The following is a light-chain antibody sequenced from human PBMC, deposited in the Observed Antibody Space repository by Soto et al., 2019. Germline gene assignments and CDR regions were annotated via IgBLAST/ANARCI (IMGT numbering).Light chain of an antibody. V-gene: IGLV6-57*04. J-gene: IGLJ7*01. CDR2: EDN. CDR3: QSYDSSKHAV. CDR1: SGSIASNY. Sequence: NFMLTQPHSVSESPGQTVTISCTRSSGSIASNYVQWYQQRPGSAPTTVIYEDNQSPSGVPDRFSGSIDSSSNSASLTISGLKTEDEADYYCQSYDSSKHAVFGGGTQLTVL.